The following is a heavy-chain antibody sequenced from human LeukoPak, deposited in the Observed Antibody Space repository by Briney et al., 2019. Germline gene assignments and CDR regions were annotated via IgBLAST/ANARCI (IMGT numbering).Heavy chain of an antibody. CDR1: GFTFSSCA. V-gene: IGHV3-30*01. D-gene: IGHD6-13*01. CDR2: ISYDGSNK. Sequence: GGSLRLSCAASGFTFSSCAMHWVRQAPGKGLEWVAVISYDGSNKYYADSVKGRFTISRDNSKNTLYLQMNSLRAEDTAVYYCARDPTGGLSSSWGVDYWGQGTLVTVSS. CDR3: ARDPTGGLSSSWGVDY. J-gene: IGHJ4*02.